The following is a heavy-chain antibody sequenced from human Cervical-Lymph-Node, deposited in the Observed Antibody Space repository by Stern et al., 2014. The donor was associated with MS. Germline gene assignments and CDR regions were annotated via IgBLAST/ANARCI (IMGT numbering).Heavy chain of an antibody. CDR1: GYTFTSFG. J-gene: IGHJ6*02. CDR3: ARGPYCSSTSCYNNGYYFYGMDV. Sequence: QVQLVQSGDEVRKPGASVKVSCKASGYTFTSFGVSWVRRAPGQGLEWMGWISGYNGDTNYAQKVRGRITLTTDTSTSTVYMDLTSLRPDDTAMYYCARGPYCSSTSCYNNGYYFYGMDVWGQGTTVTVSS. V-gene: IGHV1-18*01. CDR2: ISGYNGDT. D-gene: IGHD2-2*02.